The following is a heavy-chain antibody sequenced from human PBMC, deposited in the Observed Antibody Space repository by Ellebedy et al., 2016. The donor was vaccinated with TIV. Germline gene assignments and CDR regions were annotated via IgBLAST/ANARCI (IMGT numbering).Heavy chain of an antibody. CDR1: GYTFTSYG. CDR3: ARDPRGTTVVPPCDP. D-gene: IGHD4-23*01. Sequence: AASVQVSCKASGYTFTSYGISWVRQAPGQGLEWMGWISVYNGNTNYAQKLQGRVTMTTDTSTSTAYMELRSLRSDDTAVAYCARDPRGTTVVPPCDPWGQGTLVTVSS. J-gene: IGHJ5*02. CDR2: ISVYNGNT. V-gene: IGHV1-18*01.